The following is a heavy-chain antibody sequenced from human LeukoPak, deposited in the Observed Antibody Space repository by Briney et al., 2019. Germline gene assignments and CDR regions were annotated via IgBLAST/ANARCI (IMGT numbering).Heavy chain of an antibody. J-gene: IGHJ5*02. CDR2: IYRGGST. V-gene: IGHV3-66*02. D-gene: IGHD2-2*01. CDR3: ARAMGCTSTTCRNNWFDP. CDR1: GFTVRSNY. Sequence: GGSLRLSCAASGFTVRSNYVSWVRQLPGKGLEWVSVIYRGGSTYYADSVKGRFTISRDNSKNTLYLQMNSLRAEDTAVYYCARAMGCTSTTCRNNWFDPWGQGTLVTVSS.